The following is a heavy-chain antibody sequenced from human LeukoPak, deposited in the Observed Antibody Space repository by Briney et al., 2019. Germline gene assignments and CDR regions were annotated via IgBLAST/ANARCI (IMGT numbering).Heavy chain of an antibody. J-gene: IGHJ4*02. Sequence: PGGSLRLSCAASGFTFSSYGMHWVRQAPGKGLEWVAFIRYDGSNEYYADSVKGRFTISRDNSKNTLYLQMNSLRAEDTAVYYCAKDLGYSGYDPGFLDYWDQGTLVTVSS. CDR2: IRYDGSNE. CDR3: AKDLGYSGYDPGFLDY. D-gene: IGHD5-12*01. CDR1: GFTFSSYG. V-gene: IGHV3-30*02.